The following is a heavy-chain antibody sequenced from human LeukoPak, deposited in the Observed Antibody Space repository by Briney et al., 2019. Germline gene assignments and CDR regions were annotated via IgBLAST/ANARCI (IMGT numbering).Heavy chain of an antibody. Sequence: ATVKVSCKASGYTFTSYGISWVRQATGQGLEWMGWISAYNGNTNYAQKLQGRVTMTTDTSTSTAYMELRSLRSDDTAVYYCARSMEWFGEFTHAFDIWGQGTMVTVSS. CDR2: ISAYNGNT. CDR3: ARSMEWFGEFTHAFDI. CDR1: GYTFTSYG. V-gene: IGHV1-18*01. J-gene: IGHJ3*02. D-gene: IGHD3-10*01.